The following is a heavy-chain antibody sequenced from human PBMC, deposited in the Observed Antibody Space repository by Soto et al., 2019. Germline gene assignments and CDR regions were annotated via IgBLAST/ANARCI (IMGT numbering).Heavy chain of an antibody. D-gene: IGHD2-21*02. CDR2: VSFDGKVT. CDR1: GFNFNSLS. Sequence: GGSLRLSSTGSGFNFNSLSLHWVRQGPDKGLEWVAVVSFDGKVTYYADSVKGRFTVSRDNSKNTIYLQANSLRAEDTAVYYCAREPYGDSQYFDYWGQGTPVTV. V-gene: IGHV3-30*04. J-gene: IGHJ4*02. CDR3: AREPYGDSQYFDY.